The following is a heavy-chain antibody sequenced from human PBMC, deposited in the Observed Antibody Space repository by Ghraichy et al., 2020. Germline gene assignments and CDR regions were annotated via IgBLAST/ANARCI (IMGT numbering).Heavy chain of an antibody. CDR1: GFTFSNYA. CDR3: AKDRYDSPRYGMDV. J-gene: IGHJ6*02. D-gene: IGHD3-22*01. V-gene: IGHV3-23*01. CDR2: ISVSGATT. Sequence: GGSLRLSCAASGFTFSNYAMSWVRQAPGKGLEWVSAISVSGATTYFADSVQGRFTISRDNSKNTLYLQMNSLRAEDTAVYYCAKDRYDSPRYGMDVWGQGTTVTVSS.